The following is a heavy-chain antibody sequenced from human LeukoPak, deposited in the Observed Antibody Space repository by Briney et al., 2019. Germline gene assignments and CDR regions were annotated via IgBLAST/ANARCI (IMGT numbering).Heavy chain of an antibody. CDR3: AREGEPSGHFDY. CDR2: IIPIFGTA. Sequence: SVKVSCKASGGTFSSYAISWVRQAPGQGLEWMGGIIPIFGTANYAQKFQGRVTITADESTSTAYMELRSLRSDDTAVYYCAREGEPSGHFDYWGQGTLVTVSS. J-gene: IGHJ4*02. CDR1: GGTFSSYA. D-gene: IGHD3-16*01. V-gene: IGHV1-69*01.